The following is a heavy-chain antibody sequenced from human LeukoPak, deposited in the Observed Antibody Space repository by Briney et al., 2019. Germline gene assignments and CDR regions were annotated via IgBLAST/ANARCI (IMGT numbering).Heavy chain of an antibody. CDR2: ISGSGGST. CDR3: AKDRSTAMIQTFDY. D-gene: IGHD5-18*01. Sequence: GGSLRLSCAASGFTFSSYAMSWVRQAPGKGLEWVSVISGSGGSTYFADSVKGRFTISRDDSKNALYLQMNSLRAEDTAVYYCAKDRSTAMIQTFDYWGQGTLVTVSS. V-gene: IGHV3-23*01. J-gene: IGHJ4*02. CDR1: GFTFSSYA.